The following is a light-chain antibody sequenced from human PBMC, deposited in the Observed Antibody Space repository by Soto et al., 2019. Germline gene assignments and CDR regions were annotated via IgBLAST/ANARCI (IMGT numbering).Light chain of an antibody. CDR1: QSVSTNY. Sequence: IVLTQSPGTLSLSPGAIATLSCRASQSVSTNYLAWYQQKPGQAHRLLIYGASSMATGIPDRFSGSGSGTDFTLTISRLEPEDFAVYYCQQYGSSRFTFGRGTKVDIK. CDR3: QQYGSSRFT. J-gene: IGKJ3*01. V-gene: IGKV3-20*01. CDR2: GAS.